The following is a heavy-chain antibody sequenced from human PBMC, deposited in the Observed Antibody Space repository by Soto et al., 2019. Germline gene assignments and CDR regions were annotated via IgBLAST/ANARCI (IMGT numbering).Heavy chain of an antibody. CDR1: GFTFSNAW. D-gene: IGHD3-3*01. V-gene: IGHV3-15*01. CDR3: TTDLPITIFGVRGLPEYYMDV. Sequence: EVQLVESGGGLVKPGGSLRLSCAASGFTFSNAWMSWVRQAPGRGLEWVGRIKSKTDGGTTDYAAPVKGRFTISRDDSKNTLYLQMNSLKTEDTAVYYCTTDLPITIFGVRGLPEYYMDVWGKGTTVTVSS. CDR2: IKSKTDGGTT. J-gene: IGHJ6*03.